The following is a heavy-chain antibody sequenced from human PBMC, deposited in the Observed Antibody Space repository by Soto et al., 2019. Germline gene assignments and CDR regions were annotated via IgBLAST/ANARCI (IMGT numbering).Heavy chain of an antibody. CDR3: ARGNHPPTYLFEY. D-gene: IGHD1-1*01. J-gene: IGHJ4*02. Sequence: PGESLKISCKASGYTFTNYWIAWVRQMPGKGLEWMGIIYPGDSDTKYSPSFQGQVTISADKSISTAYLQWSSLKASDTATYYCARGNHPPTYLFEYWGQGTLVTVSS. V-gene: IGHV5-51*01. CDR2: IYPGDSDT. CDR1: GYTFTNYW.